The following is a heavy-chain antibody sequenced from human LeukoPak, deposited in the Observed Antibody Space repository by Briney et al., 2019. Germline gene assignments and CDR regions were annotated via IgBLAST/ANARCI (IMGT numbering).Heavy chain of an antibody. D-gene: IGHD2-21*01. CDR2: LYPGDSDT. Sequence: AESLKISCKGSGYSFTSYWIGWVRHMPGKGLEWMGFLYPGDSDTRYSPYFLGQVTISADKSISTANPQWSILKASETASYYWARPPRCVLPYYFENWGQGNLVTVSS. V-gene: IGHV5-51*01. CDR1: GYSFTSYW. J-gene: IGHJ4*02. CDR3: ARPPRCVLPYYFEN.